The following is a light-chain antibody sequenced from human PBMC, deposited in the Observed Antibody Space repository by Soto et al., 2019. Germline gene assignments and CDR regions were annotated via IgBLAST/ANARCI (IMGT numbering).Light chain of an antibody. V-gene: IGKV1-39*01. Sequence: DIQMTQSPSSLSASLGDRVTITCRASQSISNYLNWYQQKPGKAPKVLIYDASNLQGGVPSRFSGSGSGTDFTLTISSLQPEDFATYYCQQSYTTPPWTFGQGTKVDIK. CDR3: QQSYTTPPWT. CDR1: QSISNY. CDR2: DAS. J-gene: IGKJ1*01.